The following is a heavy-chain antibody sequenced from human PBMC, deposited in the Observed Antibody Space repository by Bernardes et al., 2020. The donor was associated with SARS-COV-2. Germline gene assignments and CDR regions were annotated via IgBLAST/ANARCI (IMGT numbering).Heavy chain of an antibody. V-gene: IGHV4-59*01. Sequence: SETLSLTCTVSGGSISSYYWGWIRQPPGKGLEWIGCFYNSDSTNYNPSLKSRVTISVDTSKNQISLVLSSVIAADTAVYYCAGSRQWLAWGYWGQGALVTVSS. CDR1: GGSISSYY. CDR3: AGSRQWLAWGY. CDR2: FYNSDST. D-gene: IGHD6-19*01. J-gene: IGHJ4*02.